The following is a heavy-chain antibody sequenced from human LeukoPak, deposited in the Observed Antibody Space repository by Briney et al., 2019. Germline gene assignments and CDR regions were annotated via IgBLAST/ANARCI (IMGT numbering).Heavy chain of an antibody. CDR1: GYTFTSYD. V-gene: IGHV1-8*01. D-gene: IGHD2-2*01. Sequence: GASVKVSCKASGYTFTSYDINWVRQATGQGLEWMGWMNPNSGNTGYAQKFQGRVTMTRNTSISTAYMELSSLRSEDMAVYYCARAFLGYCSSTSCYAFDYWGQGTLVTVSS. CDR2: MNPNSGNT. J-gene: IGHJ4*02. CDR3: ARAFLGYCSSTSCYAFDY.